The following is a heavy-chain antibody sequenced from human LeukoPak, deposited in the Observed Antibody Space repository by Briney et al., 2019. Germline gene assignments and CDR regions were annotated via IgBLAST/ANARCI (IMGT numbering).Heavy chain of an antibody. CDR1: GFTFSSYE. Sequence: PGGSLRLSCAASGFTFSSYEMNWVRQAPGKGLEWVSYISSSGNTIYYADSVKGRFTISRDNAKNSLYLQMHSLRAEDTAVYYCASLRPGYTIDYWGQGTLVTVSS. D-gene: IGHD5-18*01. V-gene: IGHV3-48*03. CDR3: ASLRPGYTIDY. J-gene: IGHJ4*02. CDR2: ISSSGNTI.